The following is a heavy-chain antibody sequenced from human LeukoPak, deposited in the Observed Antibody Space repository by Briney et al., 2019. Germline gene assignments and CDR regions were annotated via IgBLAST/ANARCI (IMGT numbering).Heavy chain of an antibody. CDR3: ARGRTGGDY. J-gene: IGHJ4*02. V-gene: IGHV4-59*01. CDR2: IYYSGST. CDR1: GGSISNYY. Sequence: SETLSLTCTVSGGSISNYYWSWIRQPPGKGLEWIGYIYYSGSTNYNPSLRSRVTISVDTSKNQFSLKLNSVTAADTAVYYCARGRTGGDYWGQGTLVTVSS. D-gene: IGHD3/OR15-3a*01.